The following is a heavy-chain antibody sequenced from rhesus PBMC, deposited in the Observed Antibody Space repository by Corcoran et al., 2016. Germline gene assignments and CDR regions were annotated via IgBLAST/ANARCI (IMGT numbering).Heavy chain of an antibody. Sequence: QVQLQESGPGLVKPSETLSLTCAVSGYSISSNYWSWIRQPPGKGLEWIGYIYGSIVSTYYNPSLKCRVTISTNTSKNQFSLKLSSVTAADTAVYYCARAPAGYSYGHYGLDSWGQGVVVTVSS. CDR1: GYSISSNY. D-gene: IGHD5-36*01. CDR2: IYGSIVST. V-gene: IGHV4-147*01. J-gene: IGHJ6*01. CDR3: ARAPAGYSYGHYGLDS.